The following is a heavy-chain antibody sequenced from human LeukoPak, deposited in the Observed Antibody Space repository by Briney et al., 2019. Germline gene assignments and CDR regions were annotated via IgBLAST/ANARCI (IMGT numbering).Heavy chain of an antibody. V-gene: IGHV4-34*01. D-gene: IGHD2-21*01. CDR2: INHSGST. Sequence: PSETLSLTCAVYGGSFSGYYWSWIRQPPGKGLEWIGEINHSGSTNYNPSLKSRVTISVDTSKNQFSLKLSSVTAADTAVYYCARQNSNYYYYGMDVWGQGTTVTVSS. CDR1: GGSFSGYY. J-gene: IGHJ6*02. CDR3: ARQNSNYYYYGMDV.